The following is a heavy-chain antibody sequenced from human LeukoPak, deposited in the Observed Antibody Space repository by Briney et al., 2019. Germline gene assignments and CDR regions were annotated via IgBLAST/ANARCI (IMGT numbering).Heavy chain of an antibody. CDR2: ISGSGDDT. D-gene: IGHD2-2*01. J-gene: IGHJ4*02. CDR1: GFTFRDYA. Sequence: GGSLRLSCAASGFTFRDYAMSWVRQAPGKGLEWVSGISGSGDDTYYADSVKGRFTIFMDNSKNTLFVQMNSLRAEDTAVYFCAKDLYISRPFYFDYWGQGTLVTVSS. V-gene: IGHV3-23*01. CDR3: AKDLYISRPFYFDY.